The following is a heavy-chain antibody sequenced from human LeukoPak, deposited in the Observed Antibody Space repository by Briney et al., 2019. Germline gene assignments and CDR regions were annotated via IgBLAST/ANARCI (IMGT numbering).Heavy chain of an antibody. CDR1: GYTFTNYY. CDR3: AREGGVAARLGAFDI. Sequence: ASVKVSCKASGYTFTNYYMHWVRQAPGQGLEWMGIINPSGGSTSYAQKFQGRVTMTRDMSTSTVYMELSSLRSEDTAVYYCAREGGVAARLGAFDIWGQGTMVTVSS. V-gene: IGHV1-46*01. J-gene: IGHJ3*02. CDR2: INPSGGST. D-gene: IGHD6-6*01.